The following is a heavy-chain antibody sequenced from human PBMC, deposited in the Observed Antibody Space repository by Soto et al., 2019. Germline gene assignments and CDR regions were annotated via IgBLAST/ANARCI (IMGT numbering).Heavy chain of an antibody. Sequence: GGSLRLSCAASGFTFRSYGMHWVRQAPGKGLEWVGVIWYDGSNKDYADSVKGRFTVSRDNSKNTMYLQMNSLRAEDTAVYYCARDVRISWDSVYYYGMDVWGQGTTVTVSS. J-gene: IGHJ6*02. CDR2: IWYDGSNK. CDR3: ARDVRISWDSVYYYGMDV. V-gene: IGHV3-33*01. CDR1: GFTFRSYG. D-gene: IGHD3-10*02.